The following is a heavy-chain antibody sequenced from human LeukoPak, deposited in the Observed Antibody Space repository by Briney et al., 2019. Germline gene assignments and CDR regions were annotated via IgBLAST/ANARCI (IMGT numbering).Heavy chain of an antibody. CDR3: ARGFLTVTTSFDY. CDR2: ISSSGSTI. CDR1: GFIFSSYE. J-gene: IGHJ4*02. Sequence: GGSLRLSCAASGFIFSSYEMNWVRQAPGKGLEWLSYISSSGSTIYYADPVKGRFTISRDNAKNSLYLQMSSLRAEDTAVYYCARGFLTVTTSFDYWGQGTLVTVSS. D-gene: IGHD4-17*01. V-gene: IGHV3-48*03.